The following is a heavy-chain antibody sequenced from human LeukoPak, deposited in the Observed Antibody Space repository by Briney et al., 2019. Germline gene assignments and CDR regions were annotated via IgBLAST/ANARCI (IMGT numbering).Heavy chain of an antibody. CDR3: ARELPYDYVWGSYRPLAFDI. D-gene: IGHD3-16*02. Sequence: SETLSLTCTVSGGSISSYYWSWIRQPAGKGLEWIGLIYTSGSTNYNPSLKSRVTMSVDTSKNQFSLKLSSVTAADTAVYYCARELPYDYVWGSYRPLAFDIWGQGTMVTVSS. J-gene: IGHJ3*02. CDR2: IYTSGST. CDR1: GGSISSYY. V-gene: IGHV4-4*07.